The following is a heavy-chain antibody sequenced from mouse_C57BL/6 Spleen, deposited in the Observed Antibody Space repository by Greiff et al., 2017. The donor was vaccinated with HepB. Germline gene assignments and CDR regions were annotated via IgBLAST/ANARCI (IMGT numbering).Heavy chain of an antibody. J-gene: IGHJ4*01. CDR2: IDPETGGT. V-gene: IGHV1-15*01. CDR1: GYTFTDYE. Sequence: VKLQESGAELVRPGASVTLSCKASGYTFTDYEMHWVKQTPVHGLEWIGAIDPETGGTAYNQKFKGKAILTADKSSSTAYMELRSLTSEDSAVYYCTRPLPYYAMDYWGQGTSVTVSS. CDR3: TRPLPYYAMDY.